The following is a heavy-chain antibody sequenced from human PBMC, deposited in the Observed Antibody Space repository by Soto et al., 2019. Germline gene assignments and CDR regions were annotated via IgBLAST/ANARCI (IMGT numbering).Heavy chain of an antibody. J-gene: IGHJ4*02. CDR3: ARTPGYTDRNYFDY. D-gene: IGHD2-2*02. Sequence: ASVKVSCKASGYTVTSYYMHWVRQAPGQGLEWMGIINPSGGSTTYAQQFQGRLTMTRDTSTSTVYMELSSLRSEDTAMYYCARTPGYTDRNYFDYWGQGTLVTVSS. CDR2: INPSGGST. CDR1: GYTVTSYY. V-gene: IGHV1-46*01.